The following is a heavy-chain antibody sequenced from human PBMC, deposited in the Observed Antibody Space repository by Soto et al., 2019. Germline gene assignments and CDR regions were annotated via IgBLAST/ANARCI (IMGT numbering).Heavy chain of an antibody. CDR3: VKVAKSGVDIEYFES. J-gene: IGHJ4*02. CDR1: GFTFSNYG. V-gene: IGHV3-23*01. CDR2: ISSSGRRT. Sequence: LRLSFGTSGFTFSNYGMGWVRQAPGKGLSWVSGISSSGRRTYYADSVKGRFTISRDNSKNTLFLQMDSLRADDTAVYYCVKVAKSGVDIEYFESWGQGSLVNVS. D-gene: IGHD3-3*01.